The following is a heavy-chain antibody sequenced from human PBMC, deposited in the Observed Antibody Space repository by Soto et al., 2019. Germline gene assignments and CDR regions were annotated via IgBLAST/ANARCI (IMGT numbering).Heavy chain of an antibody. J-gene: IGHJ6*02. CDR1: GGSISSSDYY. Sequence: PSDTLSLTCTVSGGSISSSDYYWGWILQPPGKGLEWIGNIYYSGSASYNPSLKSRVTISVDTSKNQVSLKLSSVTAADTAVYYCARLSRITIFGVVTTYYYYGMDVWGQGTTVTVSS. D-gene: IGHD3-3*01. V-gene: IGHV4-39*01. CDR3: ARLSRITIFGVVTTYYYYGMDV. CDR2: IYYSGSA.